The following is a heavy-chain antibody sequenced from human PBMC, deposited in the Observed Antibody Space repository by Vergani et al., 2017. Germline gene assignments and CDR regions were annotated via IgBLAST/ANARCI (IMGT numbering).Heavy chain of an antibody. J-gene: IGHJ4*02. V-gene: IGHV5-51*01. CDR2: IYPGDSDT. CDR1: GYSFTSYW. CDR3: ARQGGADYGGNGPLDY. D-gene: IGHD4-23*01. Sequence: EVQLVQSGAEVKKPGESLKISCKGSGYSFTSYWIGWVRQMPGKGLEWMGIIYPGDSDTRYSPSFQGQVTISADKSISTAYLQWSSLNASDTAMDYCARQGGADYGGNGPLDYWGQGTLVTVSS.